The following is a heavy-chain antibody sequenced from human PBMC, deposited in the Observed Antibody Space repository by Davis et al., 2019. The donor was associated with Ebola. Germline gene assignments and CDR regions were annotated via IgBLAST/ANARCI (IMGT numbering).Heavy chain of an antibody. D-gene: IGHD6-19*01. CDR3: ARGSGADSTGWYVGLDY. J-gene: IGHJ4*02. CDR2: IYYSGST. Sequence: PSETLSLTCTVSGASISSYYWSWIRQPPGKGLEWIGYIYYSGSTNYNPSLKSRVTISVDTSKNQFSLKLSSVTAADTAVYYCARGSGADSTGWYVGLDYWGQGTLVTVSS. V-gene: IGHV4-59*12. CDR1: GASISSYY.